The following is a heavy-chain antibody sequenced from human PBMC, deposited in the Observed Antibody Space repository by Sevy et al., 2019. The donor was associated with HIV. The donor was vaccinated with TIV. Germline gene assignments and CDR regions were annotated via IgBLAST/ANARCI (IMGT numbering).Heavy chain of an antibody. Sequence: GGSLRLSCVASGFAFSIYSMSWVRQAPGKGLEWVSAIGGSGGHSYHADSVRGRFTISRDNSKNTLYLQMNSLRVDDTALYYCAKYNGSGAVFYYYYMDVWGKGTAVTVSS. CDR3: AKYNGSGAVFYYYYMDV. J-gene: IGHJ6*03. D-gene: IGHD3-10*01. CDR2: IGGSGGHS. CDR1: GFAFSIYS. V-gene: IGHV3-23*01.